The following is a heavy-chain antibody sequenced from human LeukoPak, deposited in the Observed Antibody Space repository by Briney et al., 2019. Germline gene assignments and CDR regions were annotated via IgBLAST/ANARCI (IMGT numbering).Heavy chain of an antibody. Sequence: GGSLRLSCAASGFTFSNNAMSWVRQAPGKGLEWVSAISGSGGSTYYADSVKGRFTISRDNSKNTLYLQMNSLRAEDTAVYYCANGLAYCGGDCYRAGAFDIWGQGTMVTVSS. V-gene: IGHV3-23*01. CDR1: GFTFSNNA. CDR3: ANGLAYCGGDCYRAGAFDI. CDR2: ISGSGGST. D-gene: IGHD2-21*02. J-gene: IGHJ3*02.